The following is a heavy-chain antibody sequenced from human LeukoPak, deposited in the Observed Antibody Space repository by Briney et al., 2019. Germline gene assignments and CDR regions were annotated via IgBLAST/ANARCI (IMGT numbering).Heavy chain of an antibody. CDR3: ARGVEPLAANTLAY. D-gene: IGHD1-14*01. CDR1: GFTVITND. CDR2: LYSDGNT. V-gene: IGHV3-53*01. J-gene: IGHJ4*02. Sequence: GGSLRLSCAASGFTVITNDMTWVRQAPGKGLEWVSVLYSDGNTKYADSVQGRFTISRDNSKNTLYLEMNSLRPDDPAVYYCARGVEPLAANTLAYWGQGTLVTVSS.